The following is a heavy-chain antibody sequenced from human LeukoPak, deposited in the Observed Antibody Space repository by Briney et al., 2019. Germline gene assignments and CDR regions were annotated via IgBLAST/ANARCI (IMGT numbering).Heavy chain of an antibody. D-gene: IGHD2-2*01. V-gene: IGHV4-59*01. CDR3: AREYCSSTSCP. CDR1: GGSISSYY. J-gene: IGHJ5*02. CDR2: IYYSGST. Sequence: PSETLSLTXTVSGGSISSYYWSWIRQPPGKGLEWIGYIYYSGSTNYNPSLKSRVTISVDTSKNQFSLKLSSVTAADTAVYYCAREYCSSTSCPWGQGTLVTVSS.